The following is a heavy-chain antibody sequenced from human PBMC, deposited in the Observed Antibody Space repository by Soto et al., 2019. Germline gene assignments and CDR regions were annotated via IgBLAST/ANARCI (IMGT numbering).Heavy chain of an antibody. CDR1: GFSINNGGVG. Sequence: QITLKESGQTLVKPTQTLTLICSLSGFSINNGGVGVGWIRQPPGKAPEWLALLYWNDDKWYSPSLRYRLSVHQDPLQKPVVPKMTQLEPMDTSTYYRAKPRAVKNNLFFDEWGQGTLVT. CDR2: LYWNDDK. CDR3: AKPRAVKNNLFFDE. D-gene: IGHD3-16*02. V-gene: IGHV2-5*01. J-gene: IGHJ4*02.